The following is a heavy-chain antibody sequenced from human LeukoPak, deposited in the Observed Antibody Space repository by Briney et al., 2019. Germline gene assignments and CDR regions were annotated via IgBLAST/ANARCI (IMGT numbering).Heavy chain of an antibody. CDR2: IYYSGST. V-gene: IGHV4-59*01. Sequence: PSETLSLTCTVSGGSISSYYWSWIRQPPGNGLEWIGYIYYSGSTNYNPSLKSRVTISVDTSKNQFSLKLSSVTAADTAVYYCARERADTAIEYYFDYWGQGTLVTVSS. CDR1: GGSISSYY. J-gene: IGHJ4*02. D-gene: IGHD5-18*01. CDR3: ARERADTAIEYYFDY.